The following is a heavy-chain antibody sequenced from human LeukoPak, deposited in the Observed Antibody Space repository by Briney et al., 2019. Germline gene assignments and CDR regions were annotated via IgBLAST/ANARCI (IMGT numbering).Heavy chain of an antibody. CDR1: GFTFSSYW. Sequence: GGSLRLSCAASGFTFSSYWMSWVRQAPGKGLEWVANIKQDGSGKYYVDSVKGRFTISRDNAKNSLYLQMNSLRAEDTAVYYCARDSSGYSSSWYRDYFDYWGQGTLVTVSS. CDR3: ARDSSGYSSSWYRDYFDY. V-gene: IGHV3-7*01. D-gene: IGHD6-13*01. CDR2: IKQDGSGK. J-gene: IGHJ4*02.